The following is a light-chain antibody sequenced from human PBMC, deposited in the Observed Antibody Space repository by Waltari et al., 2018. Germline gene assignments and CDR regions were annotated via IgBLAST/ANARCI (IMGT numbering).Light chain of an antibody. CDR3: QQYGRSWNT. Sequence: EIVLTQSPGTLSLSPGERATLPCRASQSVSSNYLAWYQQSPGQAPRLLIHGSSSRATGIPDRFSGSGSGTDFTLTISRLEPEDFAVYYCQQYGRSWNTFGQGTKLEIK. V-gene: IGKV3-20*01. CDR2: GSS. J-gene: IGKJ2*01. CDR1: QSVSSNY.